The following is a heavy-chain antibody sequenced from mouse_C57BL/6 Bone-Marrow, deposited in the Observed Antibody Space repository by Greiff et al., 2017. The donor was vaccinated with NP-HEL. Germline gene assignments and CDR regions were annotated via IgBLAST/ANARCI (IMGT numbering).Heavy chain of an antibody. CDR3: ATDGYAMDY. J-gene: IGHJ4*01. CDR1: GYTFTSYW. V-gene: IGHV1-55*01. Sequence: QVQLQQPGAELVKPGASVKMSCKASGYTFTSYWITWVKQRPGQGLEWIGDIYPGSGSTNYNEKFKRKATLTVDTSSSTAYMQLSSLTSEDSAGYYCATDGYAMDYWGQGTSVTVSS. CDR2: IYPGSGST.